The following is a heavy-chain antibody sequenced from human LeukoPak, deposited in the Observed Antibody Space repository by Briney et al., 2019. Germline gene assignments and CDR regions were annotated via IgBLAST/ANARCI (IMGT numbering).Heavy chain of an antibody. CDR1: GYTFTSYG. V-gene: IGHV1-18*01. J-gene: IGHJ3*02. CDR2: ISTYSGNT. CDR3: ARDRDLDAFDI. D-gene: IGHD3/OR15-3a*01. Sequence: ASVTVSCKASGYTFTSYGISWVRQAPGQGLEWMGWISTYSGNTNYAQKLQGRVTMTRNTSISTAYMELSSLRSEDTAVYYCARDRDLDAFDIWGQGTMVTVSS.